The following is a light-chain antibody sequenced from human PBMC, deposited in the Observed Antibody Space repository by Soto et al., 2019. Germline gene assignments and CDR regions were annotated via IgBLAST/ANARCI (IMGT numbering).Light chain of an antibody. CDR2: EVT. V-gene: IGLV2-14*01. J-gene: IGLJ3*02. Sequence: QSVLTQPASVSGSPGQSITISCTGTSSDVGGYNYVSWYQQHPGKAPKLIIYEVTHRPSGVSSRFYGSRSGNTASLTISGLLAEDEADYYCKSRTTRNTLVFGGGTKVTVL. CDR3: KSRTTRNTLV. CDR1: SSDVGGYNY.